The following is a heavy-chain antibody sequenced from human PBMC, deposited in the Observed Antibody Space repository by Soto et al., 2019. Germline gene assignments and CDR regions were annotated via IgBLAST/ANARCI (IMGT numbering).Heavy chain of an antibody. J-gene: IGHJ4*02. D-gene: IGHD1-26*01. CDR2: ICYTGKT. V-gene: IGHV4-39*01. CDR1: GSSISSDSYY. Sequence: SETLSLTCTVSGSSISSDSYYWGWIRQPPGGGLEWIGHICYTGKTHYNPPLNRRVTVSIDTSKNPFSLVLTSVTAADTAVYYCVRRKVWALLKYFDYWGQGALVTVSS. CDR3: VRRKVWALLKYFDY.